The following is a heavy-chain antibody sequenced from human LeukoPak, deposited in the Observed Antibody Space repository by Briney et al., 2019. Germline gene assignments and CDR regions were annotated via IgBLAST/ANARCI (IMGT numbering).Heavy chain of an antibody. V-gene: IGHV3-30*03. J-gene: IGHJ4*02. Sequence: GGSLRLSCAASGFTFSSYWMSRVRQAPGKGLEWVAVISYDGSNKYYADSVKGRFTISRDNSKNTLYLQMNSLRAEDTAVCYCATWDDWFPFGYWGQGTLVTVSS. D-gene: IGHD3-9*01. CDR2: ISYDGSNK. CDR3: ATWDDWFPFGY. CDR1: GFTFSSYW.